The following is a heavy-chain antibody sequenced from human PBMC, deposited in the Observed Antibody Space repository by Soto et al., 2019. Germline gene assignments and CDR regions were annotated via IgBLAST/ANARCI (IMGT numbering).Heavy chain of an antibody. V-gene: IGHV3-15*07. CDR2: IKSKTDGGTT. Sequence: GGSLRLSCAASGFTFSNAWMNWVRQAPGKGLEWVGRIKSKTDGGTTDYAAPVKGRFTISRDDSKNTLYLQMNSLKTEDTAVYYCTTSSYYDFWSGYYHYYYYGMDVWGQGTTVTVSS. CDR3: TTSSYYDFWSGYYHYYYYGMDV. D-gene: IGHD3-3*01. J-gene: IGHJ6*02. CDR1: GFTFSNAW.